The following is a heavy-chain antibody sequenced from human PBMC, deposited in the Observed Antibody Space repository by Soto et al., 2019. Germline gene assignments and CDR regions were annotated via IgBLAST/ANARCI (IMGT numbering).Heavy chain of an antibody. V-gene: IGHV3-23*01. D-gene: IGHD6-13*01. CDR1: GLIFSSYA. Sequence: PGGSLELSCVASGLIFSSYAISWARKAQGKGLEWVSAISGSGASTYYADSVKGRFTLSRDNSKNTQYLQMNSLRAEDTAVYYCAKDTGGRRTWYVVGFDPWGQGTLVTVSS. CDR3: AKDTGGRRTWYVVGFDP. J-gene: IGHJ5*02. CDR2: ISGSGAST.